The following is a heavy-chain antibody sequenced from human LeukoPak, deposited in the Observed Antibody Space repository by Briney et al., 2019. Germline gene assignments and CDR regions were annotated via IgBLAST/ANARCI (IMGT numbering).Heavy chain of an antibody. D-gene: IGHD2-15*01. CDR1: GYTFTGYY. J-gene: IGHJ4*02. CDR2: INPNSGGT. CDR3: ARSCSGGSCYEAFDY. V-gene: IGHV1-2*02. Sequence: ASVKVSCKASGYTFTGYYMRWVRQAPGQGLEWMGWINPNSGGTNYAQKFQGRVTMTRDTSISTAYMELSRLRSDDTAVYYCARSCSGGSCYEAFDYWGQGTLVTVSS.